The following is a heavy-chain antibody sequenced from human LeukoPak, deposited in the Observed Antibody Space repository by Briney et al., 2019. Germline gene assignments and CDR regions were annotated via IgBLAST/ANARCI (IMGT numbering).Heavy chain of an antibody. Sequence: SQTLSLNCTVSGGSISSGDYYWSWIRQPPGKGLEWIGYIYYSGSTYYNPSLKSRVTISVDTSKNQFSLKLSSVTAADTAVYYCARVATVVAANYYYYGMDVWGQGTTVTVSS. CDR2: IYYSGST. D-gene: IGHD2-15*01. V-gene: IGHV4-30-4*01. CDR1: GGSISSGDYY. J-gene: IGHJ6*02. CDR3: ARVATVVAANYYYYGMDV.